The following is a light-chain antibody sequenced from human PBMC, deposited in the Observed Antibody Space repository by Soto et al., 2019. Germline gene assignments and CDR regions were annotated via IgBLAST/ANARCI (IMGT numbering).Light chain of an antibody. CDR2: EAS. CDR3: LLSYNDDRV. J-gene: IGLJ2*01. CDR1: TGAVTSGHF. Sequence: QAVVTQEPSVTVSPGGTVTLTGGSSTGAVTSGHFPYWFQQKPGQAPRTLIYEASNKYSWTPARFSGSLLGGKAALTLSGAQPEDEADYYCLLSYNDDRVFGGGTKLTVL. V-gene: IGLV7-46*01.